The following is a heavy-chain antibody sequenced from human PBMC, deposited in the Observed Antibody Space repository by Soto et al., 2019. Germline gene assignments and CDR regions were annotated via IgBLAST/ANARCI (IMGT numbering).Heavy chain of an antibody. CDR3: ARARWYDAFDV. J-gene: IGHJ3*01. D-gene: IGHD2-15*01. CDR2: IFHGGNT. V-gene: IGHV4-38-2*01. CDR1: GFFISSGNY. Sequence: KTSETLSLTCAVSGFFISSGNYWGWIRKPPGKGLEWIGSIFHGGNTYYNPSLKSRVTIPVDMSKNQFSLKLNSVTAADTAAYYCARARWYDAFDVWGQGTVVTVSS.